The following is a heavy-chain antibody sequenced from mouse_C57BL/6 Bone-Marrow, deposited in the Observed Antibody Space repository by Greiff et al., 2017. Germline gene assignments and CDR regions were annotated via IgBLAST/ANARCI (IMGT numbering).Heavy chain of an antibody. Sequence: EVKLQQSGPELVKPGASVKMSCKASGYTFTDYNMHWVKQSHGKSLEWIGYINPNNGGTSYNQKFKGKATLTVNKSSSTAYMELRSLTSEDSAVYYCAPYYYGIYYFDYWGQGTTLTVSS. J-gene: IGHJ2*01. CDR3: APYYYGIYYFDY. CDR2: INPNNGGT. D-gene: IGHD1-1*01. V-gene: IGHV1-22*01. CDR1: GYTFTDYN.